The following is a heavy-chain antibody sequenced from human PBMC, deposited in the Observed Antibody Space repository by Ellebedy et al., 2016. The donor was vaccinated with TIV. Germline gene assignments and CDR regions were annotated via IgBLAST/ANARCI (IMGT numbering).Heavy chain of an antibody. CDR1: GYSFTNYW. J-gene: IGHJ3*02. Sequence: GESLKISCKGSGYSFTNYWIGWVRQMPGNGLELMGIIYPGDSATRYSPSFQGHVTISADKTISTAYLQWSSLKASDTAMYYCVKRRLAVAGTPAFDIWGQGTMVTVSS. D-gene: IGHD6-19*01. CDR3: VKRRLAVAGTPAFDI. CDR2: IYPGDSAT. V-gene: IGHV5-51*01.